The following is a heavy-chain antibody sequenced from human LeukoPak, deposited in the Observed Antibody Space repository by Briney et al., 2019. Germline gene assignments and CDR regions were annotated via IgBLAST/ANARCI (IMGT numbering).Heavy chain of an antibody. Sequence: GGSLRLSCVASGITFSHYGMQWVRQAPGKGLEWVAVISSDGSIKVYADSVKGRFTLSRDNSINTVDLQMNSLRAEDTAVYYCVKEYHSRGFGAYFDYWGQGTLVTVSS. CDR1: GITFSHYG. CDR3: VKEYHSRGFGAYFDY. J-gene: IGHJ4*02. D-gene: IGHD3-3*01. CDR2: ISSDGSIK. V-gene: IGHV3-30*18.